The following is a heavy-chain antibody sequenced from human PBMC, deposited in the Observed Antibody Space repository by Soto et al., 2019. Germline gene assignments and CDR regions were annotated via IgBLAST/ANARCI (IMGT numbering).Heavy chain of an antibody. V-gene: IGHV3-30*18. Sequence: GGFLRFSVAASGFTFSSYGIHGCGRTRGKGVGWVAVISYDESNTYYADSVTGRFTISRDNSKNTLYLQMNSLRAEDTAVYYCANDLVPGSYDGFSDYWGQGTLVTVSS. D-gene: IGHD3-16*01. CDR1: GFTFSSYG. J-gene: IGHJ4*02. CDR2: ISYDESNT. CDR3: ANDLVPGSYDGFSDY.